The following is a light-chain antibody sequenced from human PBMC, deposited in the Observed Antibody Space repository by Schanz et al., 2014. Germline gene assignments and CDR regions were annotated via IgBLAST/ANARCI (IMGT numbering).Light chain of an antibody. V-gene: IGLV2-11*01. CDR3: SSYATTNTLV. CDR2: DVS. CDR1: ISSVGGFDY. J-gene: IGLJ2*01. Sequence: QSALTQPRSVSGSPGQSVTISCTGTISSVGGFDYVSWYQQHPGEAPKLMIYDVSERPSGVPDRFSGSKSAYRASLTISGLQAEDEADYYCSSYATTNTLVFGGGTKLTVL.